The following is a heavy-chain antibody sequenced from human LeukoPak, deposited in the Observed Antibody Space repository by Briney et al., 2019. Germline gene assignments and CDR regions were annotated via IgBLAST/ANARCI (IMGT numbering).Heavy chain of an antibody. V-gene: IGHV4-39*07. D-gene: IGHD3-22*01. CDR3: ARGWNYYDSSAYYY. CDR1: GGSISSSSYY. CDR2: IHHSGST. Sequence: PSETLSLTCTVSGGSISSSSYYWGWIRQPPGKGLEWIGEIHHSGSTNYNPSLKSRVTISVDTSKNQFSLKLSSVTAADTAVYYCARGWNYYDSSAYYYWGQGTLVTVSS. J-gene: IGHJ4*02.